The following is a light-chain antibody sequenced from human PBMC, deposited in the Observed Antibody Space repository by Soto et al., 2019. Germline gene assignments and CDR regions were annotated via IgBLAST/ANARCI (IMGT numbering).Light chain of an antibody. J-gene: IGKJ4*01. V-gene: IGKV1-39*01. CDR2: AAS. CDR1: QSISSY. CDR3: QQSYSTPNT. Sequence: DIQMTQSPSSLSASVGDRVTITCRASQSISSYLNWYQQKPGKAPKLLIYAASSLQSGVPSRFSSSGSGTDFNLTISSLQPEDFATYYCQQSYSTPNTFGGGTKVEIK.